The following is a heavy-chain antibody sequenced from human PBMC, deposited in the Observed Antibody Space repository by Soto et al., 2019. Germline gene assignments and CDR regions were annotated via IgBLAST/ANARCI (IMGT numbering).Heavy chain of an antibody. Sequence: GGSLRLSCAAPGFTFSSYGMHWVRQAPGKGLEWVAVISYDGSNKYYADSVKGRFTISRDNSKNTLYLQMNSLRAEDTAVYYCAMGGYWGQGTLVTVSS. D-gene: IGHD2-15*01. J-gene: IGHJ4*02. CDR3: AMGGY. CDR1: GFTFSSYG. V-gene: IGHV3-30*03. CDR2: ISYDGSNK.